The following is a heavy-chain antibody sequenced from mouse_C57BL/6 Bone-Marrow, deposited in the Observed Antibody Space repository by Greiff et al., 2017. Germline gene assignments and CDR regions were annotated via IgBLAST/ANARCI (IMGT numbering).Heavy chain of an antibody. CDR1: GYAFSSYW. CDR3: ARGYYYGSSYGYWYFDV. D-gene: IGHD1-1*01. Sequence: QVQLQQSGAELVKPGASVKISCKASGYAFSSYWMNWVKQRPGKGLEWIGQIYPGDGDTNYNGKFKGKATLTADKSSSTAYMQLSSLTSEDSAVYCGARGYYYGSSYGYWYFDVWGTGTTVTVSA. J-gene: IGHJ1*03. V-gene: IGHV1-80*01. CDR2: IYPGDGDT.